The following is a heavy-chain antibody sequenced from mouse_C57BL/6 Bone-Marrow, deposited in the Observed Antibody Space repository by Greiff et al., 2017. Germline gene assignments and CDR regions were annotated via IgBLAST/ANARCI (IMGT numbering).Heavy chain of an antibody. CDR3: ARRIDY. Sequence: VQLQQSGAELAKPGASVKLSCKASGYTFTSYWMNWVKQRPGQGLEWIGYINPSSGYTKYNQKFKDKATLTTDNSSSTAYLQLSSLTYEDSAVYYCARRIDYWGQGTSVTVSS. CDR1: GYTFTSYW. V-gene: IGHV1-7*01. CDR2: INPSSGYT. J-gene: IGHJ4*01.